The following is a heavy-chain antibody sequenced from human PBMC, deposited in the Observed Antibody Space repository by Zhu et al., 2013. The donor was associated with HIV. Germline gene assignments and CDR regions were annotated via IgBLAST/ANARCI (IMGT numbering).Heavy chain of an antibody. V-gene: IGHV1-69*06. D-gene: IGHD3-10*01. CDR1: GGTFSSYA. CDR2: IIPIFGTA. CDR3: ARSHLEYYYGSGSYDY. J-gene: IGHJ4*02. Sequence: QVQLVQSGAEVKKPGSSVKVSCKASGGTFSSYAISWVRQAPGQGLEWMGGIIPIFGTANYAQKFQGRVTITADKSTSTAYMELSSLRSEDTAVYYCARSHLEYYYGSGSYDYWGQGTLVTVSS.